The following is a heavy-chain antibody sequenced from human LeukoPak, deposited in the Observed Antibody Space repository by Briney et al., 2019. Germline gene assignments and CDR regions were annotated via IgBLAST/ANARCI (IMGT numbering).Heavy chain of an antibody. Sequence: PPETLSLTCSIYGGSFGGYYWSWIRQPAGKGLEWIGRIYTSGSTNYNSSLKSRVTMSVDTSKNQFSLKLSSVTAADTAVYYCAREFVAITGRTIQWYGYPGLSDRAPFDPWGQGTLVTVSS. CDR2: IYTSGST. D-gene: IGHD5-18*01. CDR3: AREFVAITGRTIQWYGYPGLSDRAPFDP. V-gene: IGHV4-4*07. J-gene: IGHJ5*02. CDR1: GGSFGGYY.